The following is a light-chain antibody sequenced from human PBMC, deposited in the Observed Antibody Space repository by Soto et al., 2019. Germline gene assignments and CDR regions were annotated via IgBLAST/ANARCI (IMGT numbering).Light chain of an antibody. Sequence: QSALPQTPSASGSPGQSVTISCTGSSDDIGGYDYVSWYQHHPGRTPKLIIYEVSNRPSGVSNRFSGSKSGNTASLTISGLQAEDEADYYCSSYTSSSTEVFGGGTKLTVL. J-gene: IGLJ3*02. V-gene: IGLV2-14*01. CDR2: EVS. CDR1: SDDIGGYDY. CDR3: SSYTSSSTEV.